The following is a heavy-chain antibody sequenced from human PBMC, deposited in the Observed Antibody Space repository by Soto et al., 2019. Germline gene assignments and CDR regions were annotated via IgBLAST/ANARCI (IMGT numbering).Heavy chain of an antibody. CDR2: INPSVRTT. V-gene: IGHV1-46*01. Sequence: QVQLVQSGAEVKKPGASVKVACKTSGFTFTKYYMHWVRQAPGQGLDWVGVINPSVRTTSYAQKFLGRVSMTRDASAATVYMELNSLSSEDTAVYYCARDLDVTTVTTSFDSWGQGTLVTVSS. CDR3: ARDLDVTTVTTSFDS. CDR1: GFTFTKYY. D-gene: IGHD4-17*01. J-gene: IGHJ5*01.